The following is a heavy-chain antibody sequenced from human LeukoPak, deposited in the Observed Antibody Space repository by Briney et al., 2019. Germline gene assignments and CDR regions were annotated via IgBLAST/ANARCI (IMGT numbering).Heavy chain of an antibody. Sequence: GGSLRLSCAASGFTFSSYWMHWVRQAPGKGLEWVAFIQYDGTNKYYADSVKGRFTISRDNSKNTLYLQMNSLRADDTSLYYCVKDIRRGDNYGYDQFAYWGQGTLVTVSS. J-gene: IGHJ4*02. CDR3: VKDIRRGDNYGYDQFAY. CDR1: GFTFSSYW. D-gene: IGHD5-18*01. CDR2: IQYDGTNK. V-gene: IGHV3-30*02.